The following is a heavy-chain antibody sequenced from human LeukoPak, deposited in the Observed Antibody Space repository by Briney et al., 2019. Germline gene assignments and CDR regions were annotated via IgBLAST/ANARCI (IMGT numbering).Heavy chain of an antibody. V-gene: IGHV3-30*01. CDR1: GFTFSSYA. D-gene: IGHD3-3*01. CDR3: ARAQYYDFWSGNNDAFDI. J-gene: IGHJ3*02. Sequence: AGGSLRLSCAASGFTFSSYAMHWVRQAPGKGLEWVAVISYDGSNKYYADSVKGRFTISRDNSKNTLYLQMNSLRAEDTAVYCCARAQYYDFWSGNNDAFDIWGQGKMVTVSS. CDR2: ISYDGSNK.